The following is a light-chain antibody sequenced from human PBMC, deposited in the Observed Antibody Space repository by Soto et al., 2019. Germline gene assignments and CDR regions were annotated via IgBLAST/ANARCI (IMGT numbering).Light chain of an antibody. J-gene: IGKJ1*01. CDR3: QNYNRAPWT. CDR1: EDISNY. Sequence: DIPMTQSPSSLSASVGDRVTITCRASEDISNYLAWYQQKPGKVPKLLIYGASTLQSGVPSRFSGSGSGTDFTLTISSLPTEDVATYYCQNYNRAPWTFGQGTKVES. CDR2: GAS. V-gene: IGKV1-27*01.